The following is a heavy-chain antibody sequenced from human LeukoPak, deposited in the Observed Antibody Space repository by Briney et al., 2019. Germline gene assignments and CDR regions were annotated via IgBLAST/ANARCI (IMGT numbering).Heavy chain of an antibody. CDR2: IYYYGGT. CDR3: ARMTDIVATITFDC. V-gene: IGHV4-30-4*01. D-gene: IGHD5-12*01. J-gene: IGHJ4*02. CDR1: GGSISSGDYY. Sequence: SQTLSLTCTVSGGSISSGDYYWSWIRQPPGKGLEWIGYIYYYGGTYYNPSLKSRVTISVDTSKNQFSLRLSSVTAADTAVYYCARMTDIVATITFDCWGQGILVTVSS.